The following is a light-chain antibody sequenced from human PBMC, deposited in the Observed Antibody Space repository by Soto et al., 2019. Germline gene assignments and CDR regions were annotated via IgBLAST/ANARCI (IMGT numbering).Light chain of an antibody. CDR3: QQYNSYPYT. V-gene: IGKV1-5*03. CDR1: QSISSW. Sequence: DMQMTQSPSTLSASVGDRVTITCRASQSISSWLAWYQQKSGKAPKLLIYKASSLESGVPSRFSGSGSGTEFTLTISRLQPDDFATYYCQQYNSYPYTFGQGTKLEIK. J-gene: IGKJ2*01. CDR2: KAS.